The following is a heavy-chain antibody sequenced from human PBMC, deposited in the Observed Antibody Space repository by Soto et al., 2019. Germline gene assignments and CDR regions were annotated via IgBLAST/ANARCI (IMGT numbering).Heavy chain of an antibody. J-gene: IGHJ4*02. V-gene: IGHV3-48*01. Sequence: GGSLRLSCAASGFTFSSYSMNWVRQAPGKGLEWVSYISSSSSTIYYADSVKGRFTISRDNAKNSLYLQMNSLRAEDTAVYYCATPRSENDFDYWGQGTLVTVSS. CDR1: GFTFSSYS. CDR3: ATPRSENDFDY. D-gene: IGHD2-15*01. CDR2: ISSSSSTI.